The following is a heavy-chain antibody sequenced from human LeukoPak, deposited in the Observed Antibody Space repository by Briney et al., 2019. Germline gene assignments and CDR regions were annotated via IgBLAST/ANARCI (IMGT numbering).Heavy chain of an antibody. CDR1: GFTFSSHG. CDR2: TSPSGGIT. D-gene: IGHD2-21*02. Sequence: GGSLRLSCAASGFTFSSHGMNWVRQAPGKGLEWVSGTSPSGGITYYTDSVKGRFTISRDNSKNTQSLQMNSLRPEDTALYHCAKEVDCPSDCLFFHSWGQGTLVTVSS. V-gene: IGHV3-23*01. CDR3: AKEVDCPSDCLFFHS. J-gene: IGHJ4*02.